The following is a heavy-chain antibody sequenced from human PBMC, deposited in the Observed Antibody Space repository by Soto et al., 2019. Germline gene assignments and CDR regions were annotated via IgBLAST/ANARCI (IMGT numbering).Heavy chain of an antibody. J-gene: IGHJ2*01. CDR3: ARQHRDGYNLDGYFDI. Sequence: QVQLQESGPGLVKPSQTLSLTCTVSGGSISSDGYYWTWIRQHPGKSLEWIGYIYYGGSTYYIPSSQSRVSVAVDSSRDQFSLNLSSVTAADTAVYYWARQHRDGYNLDGYFDIWGRGTLVTVSS. D-gene: IGHD5-12*01. V-gene: IGHV4-31*03. CDR2: IYYGGST. CDR1: GGSISSDGYY.